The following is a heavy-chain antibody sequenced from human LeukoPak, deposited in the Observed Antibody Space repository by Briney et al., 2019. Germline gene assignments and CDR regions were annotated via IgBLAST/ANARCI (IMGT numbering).Heavy chain of an antibody. Sequence: SETLSLTCAVSGGSISSGGYSWSWIRQPPGKGLEWIGYIYHSGSTYYNPSLKSRVTMSVDTSKNQFSLKLSSVTAADTAVYYCAREVREGYFDYWGQGTLVTVSS. CDR1: GGSISSGGYS. CDR2: IYHSGST. J-gene: IGHJ4*02. D-gene: IGHD3-10*01. CDR3: AREVREGYFDY. V-gene: IGHV4-30-2*01.